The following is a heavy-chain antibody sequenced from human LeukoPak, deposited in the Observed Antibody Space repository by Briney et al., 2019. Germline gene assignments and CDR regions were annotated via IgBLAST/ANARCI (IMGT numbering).Heavy chain of an antibody. CDR2: IYTSGST. Sequence: LSLPCPVSGGSIISGSYYWSWIRQPAGEGLEWIGRIYTSGSTNYNPSLKSRVTISVDTSKNQFSLKLSSVTAADTAVYYCARDGLRGYSYGYYYWGQGTLVTVSS. D-gene: IGHD5-18*01. CDR1: GGSIISGSYY. J-gene: IGHJ4*02. CDR3: ARDGLRGYSYGYYY. V-gene: IGHV4-61*02.